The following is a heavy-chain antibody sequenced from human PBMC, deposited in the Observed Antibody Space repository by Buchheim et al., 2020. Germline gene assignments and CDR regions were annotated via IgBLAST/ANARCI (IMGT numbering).Heavy chain of an antibody. CDR1: GFTFSSYA. Sequence: EVQLFESGEGLVQPGESLRLSCAASGFTFSSYAMSWVRQAPGSGLEWVSVISGGGDITYDEDSVKGRFTLSRDNSQNSLYLPMNSLRVEDTAVYYCATGYSSGWSRGYNYWGQGTL. V-gene: IGHV3-23*01. CDR3: ATGYSSGWSRGYNY. CDR2: ISGGGDIT. D-gene: IGHD6-19*01. J-gene: IGHJ4*02.